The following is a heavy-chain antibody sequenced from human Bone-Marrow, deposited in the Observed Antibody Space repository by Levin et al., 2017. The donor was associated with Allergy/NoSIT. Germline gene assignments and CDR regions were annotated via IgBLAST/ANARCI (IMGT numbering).Heavy chain of an antibody. CDR3: ARRELELPHFDY. Sequence: PSETLSLTCTVSGGSISSSSYYWGWIRQPPGKGLEWIGSIYYSGSTYYNPSLKSRVTISVDTSKNQFSLKLSSVTAADTAVYYCARRELELPHFDYWGQGTLVIVSS. J-gene: IGHJ4*02. D-gene: IGHD1-7*01. V-gene: IGHV4-39*01. CDR2: IYYSGST. CDR1: GGSISSSSYY.